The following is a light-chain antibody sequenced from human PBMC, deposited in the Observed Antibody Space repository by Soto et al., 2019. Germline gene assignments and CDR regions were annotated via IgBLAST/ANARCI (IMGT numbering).Light chain of an antibody. Sequence: EIVLTQSPATLSLSPGERATLSCRASQSVSSYLAWYQPKPGQAPRLLIYDASNRATGIPARFSGSGSGTDFTLTISSLEPEDFAVYYCQQHSNWPFTFGQGTKLEIK. CDR2: DAS. V-gene: IGKV3-11*01. J-gene: IGKJ2*01. CDR3: QQHSNWPFT. CDR1: QSVSSY.